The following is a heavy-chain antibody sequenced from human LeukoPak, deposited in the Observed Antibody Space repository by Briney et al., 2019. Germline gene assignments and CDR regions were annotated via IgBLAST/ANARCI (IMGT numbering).Heavy chain of an antibody. V-gene: IGHV4-38-2*02. D-gene: IGHD6-6*01. CDR2: IYYSGST. CDR3: ARDVRDLYYYMDV. Sequence: SETLSLTCTVSGYSISSGYYWGWIRQPPGKGLEWIGYIYYSGSTNYNPSLMSRVTISLDTSKKQVSLKLRSVTAADTAVYYCARDVRDLYYYMDVWGKGTTVTVSS. J-gene: IGHJ6*03. CDR1: GYSISSGYY.